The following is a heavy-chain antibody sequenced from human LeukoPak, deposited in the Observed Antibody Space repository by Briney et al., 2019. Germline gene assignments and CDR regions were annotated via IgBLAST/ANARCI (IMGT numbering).Heavy chain of an antibody. V-gene: IGHV4-59*01. J-gene: IGHJ1*01. Sequence: SETLSLTCTVSGGSISSYYWHWIRQPPGKGLEWIGYIYYSGSTNYNPSLKSRVTISVDTSKNQFPLKLSSVTAADTAVYYCARGGWYPESFQHWGQGALVTVSS. D-gene: IGHD6-19*01. CDR2: IYYSGST. CDR1: GGSISSYY. CDR3: ARGGWYPESFQH.